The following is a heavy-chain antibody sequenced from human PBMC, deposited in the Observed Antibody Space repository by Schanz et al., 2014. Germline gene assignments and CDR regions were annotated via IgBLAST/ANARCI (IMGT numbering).Heavy chain of an antibody. CDR2: ISGSGGST. V-gene: IGHV3-23*04. CDR1: GFTFSSHW. CDR3: AKGRFGELSAFDI. J-gene: IGHJ3*02. Sequence: EVQLAESGGGLVQPGGSLRLSCAASGFTFSSHWMHWVRQAPGKGLEWVSAISGSGGSTYYADSVKGRFTISRDNSKNTLYLQMNSLRAEDTAVYYCAKGRFGELSAFDIWGQGTMVTVSA. D-gene: IGHD3-10*01.